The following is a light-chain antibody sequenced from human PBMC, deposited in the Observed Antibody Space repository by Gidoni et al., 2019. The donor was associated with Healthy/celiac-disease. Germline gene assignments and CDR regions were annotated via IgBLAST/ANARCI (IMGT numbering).Light chain of an antibody. J-gene: IGLJ1*01. CDR3: CSYAGTFSYV. CDR1: NSDIGTFNL. V-gene: IGLV2-23*01. CDR2: EGN. Sequence: QSALTQPASVSGSPGQSITISCTGTNSDIGTFNLLSWSQQHPGKAPKLMIYEGNKRPSGVSNRFSGSKSGNTASLTISGLQAEDEADYYCCSYAGTFSYVFGTGTKVTVV.